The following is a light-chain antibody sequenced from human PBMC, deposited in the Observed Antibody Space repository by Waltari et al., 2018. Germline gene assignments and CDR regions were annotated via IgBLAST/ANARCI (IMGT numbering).Light chain of an antibody. J-gene: IGLJ3*02. Sequence: QSALTQPASVSGSYGQPSTISCGDVAYVRLVSWYHQQPGKAPKVIIYEGNKRPSGLSDRFSGSKSGNTASLTISGLQADDQADYYCCSYAGGTSWVFGGGTKLTVL. CDR3: CSYAGGTSWV. CDR2: EGN. V-gene: IGLV2-23*01. CDR1: DVAYVRL.